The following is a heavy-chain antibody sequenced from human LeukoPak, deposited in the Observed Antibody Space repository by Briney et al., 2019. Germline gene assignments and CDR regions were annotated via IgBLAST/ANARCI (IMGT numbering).Heavy chain of an antibody. CDR2: IIPIFGTA. J-gene: IGHJ4*02. D-gene: IGHD3-22*01. Sequence: SVKVSCXASGGTFSSYAISWVRQAPGQGLEWMGGIIPIFGTANYAQKFQGRVTITTDESTSTAYMELSSLRSEETAVYYCARGFYYDSSGYYLGPTDYWGQGTLVTVSS. CDR3: ARGFYYDSSGYYLGPTDY. V-gene: IGHV1-69*05. CDR1: GGTFSSYA.